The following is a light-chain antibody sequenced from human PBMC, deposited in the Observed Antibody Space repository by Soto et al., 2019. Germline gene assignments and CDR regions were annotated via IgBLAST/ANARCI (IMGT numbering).Light chain of an antibody. CDR1: SSDVGGYNY. CDR3: SSYTSSSTEV. Sequence: QSVLTQPASVSGSPGQSITISCTGTSSDVGGYNYVSWYQQHPGKAPKLMIYDVTTRPSGVSNRFSGSKSDNTASLTISGLQAEDEADYYCSSYTSSSTEVFGGGTQLTVL. V-gene: IGLV2-14*01. J-gene: IGLJ3*02. CDR2: DVT.